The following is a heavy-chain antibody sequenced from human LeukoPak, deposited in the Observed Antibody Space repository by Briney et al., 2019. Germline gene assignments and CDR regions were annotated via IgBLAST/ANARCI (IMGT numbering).Heavy chain of an antibody. CDR2: ISYSGST. CDR1: LGSISSDDYY. CDR3: ARAAKKLRCLEWFTSPFDY. Sequence: SQTLSLTCTVSLGSISSDDYYCSWIRQPPGKGLDWVGSISYSGSTYYNPSLKSRVTISVDTSKNQFSLKLSSVTAADTAVYYCARAAKKLRCLEWFTSPFDYWGQGTLVTVSS. V-gene: IGHV4-30-4*08. D-gene: IGHD3-3*01. J-gene: IGHJ4*02.